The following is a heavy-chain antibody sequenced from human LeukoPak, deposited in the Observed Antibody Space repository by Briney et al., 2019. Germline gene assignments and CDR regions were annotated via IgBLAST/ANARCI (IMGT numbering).Heavy chain of an antibody. J-gene: IGHJ6*02. Sequence: PSETLSLTCTVSGGSISNYYWSWIRQHPGKGLEWIGYIYYSGSTYYNPSLKSRVTISVDTSKNQFSLKLSSVTAADTAVYYCARDRGYSYGYYYYGMDVWGQGTTVTVSS. CDR3: ARDRGYSYGYYYYGMDV. CDR2: IYYSGST. D-gene: IGHD5-18*01. CDR1: GGSISNYY. V-gene: IGHV4-59*12.